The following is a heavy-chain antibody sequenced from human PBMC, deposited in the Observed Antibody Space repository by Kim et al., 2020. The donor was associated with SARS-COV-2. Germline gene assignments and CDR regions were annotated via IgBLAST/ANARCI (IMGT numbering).Heavy chain of an antibody. CDR2: IVVGSGNT. CDR1: GFTFTSSA. J-gene: IGHJ4*02. Sequence: SVKVSCKASGFTFTSSAVQWVRQARGQRLEWIGWIVVGSGNTNYAQKFQERVTITRDMSTSTAYMELSSLRSEDTAVYYCAADNAAAGNFDYWGQGTLVTVSS. CDR3: AADNAAAGNFDY. V-gene: IGHV1-58*01. D-gene: IGHD6-13*01.